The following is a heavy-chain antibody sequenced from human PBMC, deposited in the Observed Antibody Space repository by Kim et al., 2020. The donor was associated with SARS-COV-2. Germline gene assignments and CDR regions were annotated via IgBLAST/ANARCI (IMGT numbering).Heavy chain of an antibody. CDR3: ARGGRGYSYGHYY. J-gene: IGHJ4*02. D-gene: IGHD5-18*01. V-gene: IGHV4-59*09. Sequence: YNPSLKSRVTISLDTSKNQFSLKLSSVTAADTAVYYCARGGRGYSYGHYYWGQGTLVTVSS.